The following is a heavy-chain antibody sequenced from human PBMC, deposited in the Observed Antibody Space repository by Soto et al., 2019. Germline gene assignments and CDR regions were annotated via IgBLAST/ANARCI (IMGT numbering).Heavy chain of an antibody. J-gene: IGHJ4*02. CDR1: GFTFSSYG. CDR3: ARDFHDYGAPWYFDY. V-gene: IGHV3-33*01. D-gene: IGHD4-17*01. Sequence: AGGALRLSCAAPGFTFSSYGMHWVRQAPGKGLEWVAVILYDGSNKYYADYMKGRFTISRDNSKNTLYLQMHSLRAEDTAVYYCARDFHDYGAPWYFDYWGQGTLVTVSS. CDR2: ILYDGSNK.